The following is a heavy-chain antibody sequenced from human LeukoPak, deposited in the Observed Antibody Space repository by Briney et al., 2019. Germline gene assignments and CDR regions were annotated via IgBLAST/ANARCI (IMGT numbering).Heavy chain of an antibody. J-gene: IGHJ4*02. Sequence: GESLKLSCKGSGYIFNTYWIGWVRQMPGKGLEWMGIVYPGDSDTRYSPSFQGQVTISADKSISTAYLQWSSLQASDTAMYYCARYGGDMSTWYLDYWGQGTLVTVSS. V-gene: IGHV5-51*01. CDR1: GYIFNTYW. CDR2: VYPGDSDT. CDR3: ARYGGDMSTWYLDY. D-gene: IGHD3-16*01.